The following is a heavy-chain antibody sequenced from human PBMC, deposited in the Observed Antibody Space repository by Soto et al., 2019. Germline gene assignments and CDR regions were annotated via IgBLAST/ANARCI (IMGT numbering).Heavy chain of an antibody. CDR3: ARDRNLEHYYDSSGYEY. CDR2: IIPIFGTA. J-gene: IGHJ4*02. V-gene: IGHV1-69*13. Sequence: ASVKVSCKASGGTFSSYAISWVRQAPGQGLEWMGGIIPIFGTANYAQKFQGRVTITADESTSTAYMELSSLRSEDTAVYYCARDRNLEHYYDSSGYEYWGQGTLVTVSS. CDR1: GGTFSSYA. D-gene: IGHD3-22*01.